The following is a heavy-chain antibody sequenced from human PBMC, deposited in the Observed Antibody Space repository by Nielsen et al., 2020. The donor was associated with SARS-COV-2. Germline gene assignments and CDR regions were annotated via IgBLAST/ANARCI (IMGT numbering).Heavy chain of an antibody. CDR1: GFTFSSYA. J-gene: IGHJ6*03. CDR2: INSDGSST. V-gene: IGHV3-74*01. Sequence: GESLKISCAASGFTFSSYAMHWVRQAPGKGLVWVSRINSDGSSTSYADSVKGRFTISRDNAKNTLYLQMNSLRAEDTAVYYCARVDYYYYYMDVWGKGTTVTVSS. CDR3: ARVDYYYYYMDV.